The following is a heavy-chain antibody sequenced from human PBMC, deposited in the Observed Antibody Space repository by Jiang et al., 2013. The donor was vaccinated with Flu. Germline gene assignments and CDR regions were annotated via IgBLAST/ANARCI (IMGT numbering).Heavy chain of an antibody. CDR2: IYYSGGT. D-gene: IGHD5-12*01. CDR1: GGSITSNDYY. J-gene: IGHJ4*02. CDR3: ARAEKYSGFELPYFVY. V-gene: IGHV4-39*07. Sequence: LLKPSETLSLTCTVSGGSITSNDYYWVWIRQPPGQGLEWIGSIYYSGGTYYNPSLKSRVTLSVDTSKNHFSLKLRFMTAADTAIYYCARAEKYSGFELPYFVYWGQGILVTVSS.